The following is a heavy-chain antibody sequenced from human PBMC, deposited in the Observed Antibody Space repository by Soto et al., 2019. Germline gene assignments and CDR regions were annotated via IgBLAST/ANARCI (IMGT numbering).Heavy chain of an antibody. CDR2: ISYDGSNK. CDR1: GFTFSSYG. V-gene: IGHV3-30*18. D-gene: IGHD4-17*01. CDR3: AKGYDYGDYFDY. Sequence: GGSLRLSCAASGFTFSSYGMHWVRQAPGKGLEWVAVISYDGSNKYYADSVKGRFTISRDNSKNTLYLQMNSLRAEDTAVYYCAKGYDYGDYFDYWGQGTLVTVSS. J-gene: IGHJ4*02.